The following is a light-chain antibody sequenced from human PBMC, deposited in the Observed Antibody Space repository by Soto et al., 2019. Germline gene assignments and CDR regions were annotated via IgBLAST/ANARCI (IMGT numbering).Light chain of an antibody. V-gene: IGLV2-11*01. Sequence: QSALTQPRSVSGSPGQSVTISCTGTGNDVGAYNYVSWYQQHPGRPPKLLIYGVVRWPSGVPDRFSGSKSGNTASLTISGLQAEDEADYFCCSYAGGYTYLFDTGTKVTVL. CDR2: GVV. CDR3: CSYAGGYTYL. CDR1: GNDVGAYNY. J-gene: IGLJ1*01.